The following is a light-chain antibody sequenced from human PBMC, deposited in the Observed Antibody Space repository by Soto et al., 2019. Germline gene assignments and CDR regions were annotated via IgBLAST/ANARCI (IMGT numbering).Light chain of an antibody. CDR2: DVS. CDR3: QQFNTYPIT. V-gene: IGKV1-13*02. Sequence: AIQLTQSPSSLSASVGDRVTITCRASQDIRGALAWYQQKPRKPPQLLIFDVSSLQSGVTSRFSGGGSGTDFTLTISSLQPEDFATYYCQQFNTYPITFGQGTRLEIK. J-gene: IGKJ5*01. CDR1: QDIRGA.